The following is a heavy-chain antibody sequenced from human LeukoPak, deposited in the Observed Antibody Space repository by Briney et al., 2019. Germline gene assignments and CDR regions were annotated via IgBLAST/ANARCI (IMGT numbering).Heavy chain of an antibody. Sequence: SDTLSLTCAVYGGSFSGYYWSWIRQPPGKGLEWIGEINHSGSTNYNPSLKSRVTISVDTSKNQFSLKLSSVTAADTAVYYCARFPGSAEYRHYYYMDVWGKGTTVTISS. CDR3: ARFPGSAEYRHYYYMDV. CDR2: INHSGST. V-gene: IGHV4-34*01. D-gene: IGHD2-15*01. CDR1: GGSFSGYY. J-gene: IGHJ6*03.